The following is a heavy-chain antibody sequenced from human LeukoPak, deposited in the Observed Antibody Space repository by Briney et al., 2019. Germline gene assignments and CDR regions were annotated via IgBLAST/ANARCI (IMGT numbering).Heavy chain of an antibody. J-gene: IGHJ4*02. Sequence: GGSLRLSCAASGFTVSSNYMSWVRQAPGKGLEWVSVIYSGGSTYYADSVKGRFTISRDNSKSTLYLQMNSLRAEDTAVYYCARAAYCSSTSCYEPYFDYWGQGALVTVSS. D-gene: IGHD2-2*01. CDR1: GFTVSSNY. CDR2: IYSGGST. V-gene: IGHV3-66*01. CDR3: ARAAYCSSTSCYEPYFDY.